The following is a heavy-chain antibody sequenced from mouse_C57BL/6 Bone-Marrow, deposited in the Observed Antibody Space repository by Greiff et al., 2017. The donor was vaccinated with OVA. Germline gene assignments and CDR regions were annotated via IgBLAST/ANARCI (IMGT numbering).Heavy chain of an antibody. V-gene: IGHV7-1*01. Sequence: EVKLMESGGGLVQSGRSLRLSCATSGFTFSDFYMEWVRQAPGKGLEWIAASRNKANDYTTEYSASVKGRFIVSRDTSQSILYLQMNALRAEDTAIYYCARDDYYWYFDVWGTGTTVTV. J-gene: IGHJ1*03. CDR3: ARDDYYWYFDV. CDR1: GFTFSDFY. CDR2: SRNKANDYTT.